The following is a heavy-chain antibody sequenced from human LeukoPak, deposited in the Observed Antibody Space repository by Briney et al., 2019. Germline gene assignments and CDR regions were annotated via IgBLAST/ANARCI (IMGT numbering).Heavy chain of an antibody. CDR1: GYTFTSYY. J-gene: IGHJ3*02. D-gene: IGHD6-13*01. V-gene: IGHV1-46*01. CDR3: ARARYSSRRSAFDI. CDR2: INPSGGST. Sequence: ASVKVSCKASGYTFTSYYMHWVRQAPGQGLEWMGIINPSGGSTTYAEKFQGRVTMTSDMSTSTDYMELSSLRSDDTAVYYCARARYSSRRSAFDIGGQGTMVTVSS.